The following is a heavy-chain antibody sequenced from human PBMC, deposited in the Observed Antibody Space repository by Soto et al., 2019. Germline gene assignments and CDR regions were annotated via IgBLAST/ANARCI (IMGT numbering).Heavy chain of an antibody. D-gene: IGHD2-21*01. V-gene: IGHV3-23*01. CDR2: ISGCGDKT. CDR3: AKVLAGPVVRNDAFDI. J-gene: IGHJ3*02. CDR1: GFTFSSHA. Sequence: EAQLLESGGDLVQPGGSRRLSCAASGFTFSSHAMNWVRQAPGKGLEWVSGISGCGDKTYYADSVKGRFIISRDNSKNTVFLQTNSLRADDTAVYYCAKVLAGPVVRNDAFDIWGQGTRVTVSS.